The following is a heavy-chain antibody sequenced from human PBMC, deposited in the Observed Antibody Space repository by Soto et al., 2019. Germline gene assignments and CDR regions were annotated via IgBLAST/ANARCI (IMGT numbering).Heavy chain of an antibody. D-gene: IGHD6-6*01. CDR1: GFTFSSYA. CDR2: ISGSGGST. V-gene: IGHV3-23*01. CDR3: AKDPAARPPYYWYFDL. J-gene: IGHJ2*01. Sequence: EVQLLESGGGLVQPGGSLRLSCAASGFTFSSYAMSWVRQAPGKGLEWVSAISGSGGSTYYADSVKGRFTISRDNSKNTLYLQMNSLRAEDTAVYYCAKDPAARPPYYWYFDLWGRGTLVTVSS.